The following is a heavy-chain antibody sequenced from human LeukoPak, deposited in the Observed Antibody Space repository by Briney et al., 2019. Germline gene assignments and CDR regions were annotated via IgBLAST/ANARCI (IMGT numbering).Heavy chain of an antibody. CDR1: GFTFDDYA. D-gene: IGHD3-9*01. Sequence: GGSLRLSCAASGFTFDDYAMHWVRQAPGKGLEWVSGISWNSGSIGYADSVKGRFTISRDNAKNSLYLQMNSLRAEDTALYYCAKGPNYDILTGWRKTYNGFDVWGQGTMVTVSS. V-gene: IGHV3-9*01. CDR2: ISWNSGSI. CDR3: AKGPNYDILTGWRKTYNGFDV. J-gene: IGHJ3*01.